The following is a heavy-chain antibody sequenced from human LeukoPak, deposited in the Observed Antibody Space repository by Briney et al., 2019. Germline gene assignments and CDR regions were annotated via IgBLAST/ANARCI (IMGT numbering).Heavy chain of an antibody. CDR3: AREAVEYSSGWYNWFDP. J-gene: IGHJ5*02. V-gene: IGHV4-59*01. CDR2: IYYSGGT. CDR1: GGSINYYY. D-gene: IGHD6-19*01. Sequence: PSETLSLTCTVSGGSINYYYWMWIRQPPGKGLEWIGYIYYSGGTHYNPSLKSRVTMLVDTSKNQFSLKLTAVTAADTAVYYCAREAVEYSSGWYNWFDPWGQGTLVTVSS.